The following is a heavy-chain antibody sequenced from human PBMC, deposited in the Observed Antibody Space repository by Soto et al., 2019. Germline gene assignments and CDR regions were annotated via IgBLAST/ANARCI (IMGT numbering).Heavy chain of an antibody. CDR3: ARIRREYDILTGYSYYMDV. J-gene: IGHJ6*03. CDR2: IDWDDDK. CDR1: GFSLSTSGMC. Sequence: SGPTLVNPTQTLTLTCTFSGFSLSTSGMCVSWIRQPPGKALEWLARIDWDDDKYYSTSLKTRLTISKDTSKNQVVLTMTNMDPVDTATYYCARIRREYDILTGYSYYMDVWGKGTTVTVSS. D-gene: IGHD3-9*01. V-gene: IGHV2-70*11.